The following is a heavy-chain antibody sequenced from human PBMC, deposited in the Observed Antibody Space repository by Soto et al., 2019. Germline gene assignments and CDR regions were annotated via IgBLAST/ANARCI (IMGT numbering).Heavy chain of an antibody. V-gene: IGHV3-48*02. CDR2: ISTTSFTI. CDR1: GFSFSTYD. J-gene: IGHJ4*02. Sequence: HPGGSLRLSCVAYGFSFSTYDMDWVRQAPGKAPEWIAHISTTSFTIYYADSVKGRFTISRDNVRNSLYLEMKSLRDEDTAVYYCARDRCFDGSCYSASDFWGQGIQVTVSS. CDR3: ARDRCFDGSCYSASDF. D-gene: IGHD2-15*01.